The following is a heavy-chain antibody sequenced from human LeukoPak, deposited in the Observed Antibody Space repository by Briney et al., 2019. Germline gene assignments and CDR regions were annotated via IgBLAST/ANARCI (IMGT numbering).Heavy chain of an antibody. CDR3: ARDVRGITAAGTVFDY. Sequence: GGSLRLSCAASGFTFSSYWMSWVRQAPGKGREWVANIKQDGSEKHYVDSVKGRFTISRDNAKNSLYLQINSLRVEDTAVYYCARDVRGITAAGTVFDYWGQGTLVTVSS. D-gene: IGHD6-13*01. V-gene: IGHV3-7*01. J-gene: IGHJ4*02. CDR2: IKQDGSEK. CDR1: GFTFSSYW.